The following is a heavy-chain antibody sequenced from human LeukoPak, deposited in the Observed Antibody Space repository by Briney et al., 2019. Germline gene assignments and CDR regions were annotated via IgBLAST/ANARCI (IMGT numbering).Heavy chain of an antibody. CDR3: ARDSKTAAGTFDF. J-gene: IGHJ4*02. Sequence: GRSLRLSCAASGFTFSSYSMHWVRQTPGKGLEWVAVISYDGSHQFYPDSVKAGFTISRDNSKNTLYLEASSLKAEDTAVYYCARDSKTAAGTFDFWGQGTLVTVSS. V-gene: IGHV3-30*04. CDR2: ISYDGSHQ. CDR1: GFTFSSYS. D-gene: IGHD6-13*01.